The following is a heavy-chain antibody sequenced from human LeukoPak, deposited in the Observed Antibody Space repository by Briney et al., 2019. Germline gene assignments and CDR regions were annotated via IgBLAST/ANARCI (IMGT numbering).Heavy chain of an antibody. D-gene: IGHD1-26*01. Sequence: GESLKISCEGSGYSFTNYWIGWVRQMPEKGLEWMGIIFPDDSDTIYSPSFQGQVTISADKSISTAYLHWSSLKASDTAMYYRARRVGATGWFDPWGQGTLVTVSS. CDR1: GYSFTNYW. V-gene: IGHV5-51*01. CDR2: IFPDDSDT. J-gene: IGHJ5*02. CDR3: ARRVGATGWFDP.